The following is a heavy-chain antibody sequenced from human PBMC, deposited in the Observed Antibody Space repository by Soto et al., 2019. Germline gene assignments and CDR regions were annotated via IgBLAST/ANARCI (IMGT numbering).Heavy chain of an antibody. CDR1: GFTFSSYA. D-gene: IGHD2-15*01. J-gene: IGHJ6*02. Sequence: PGGSLRLSCAASGFTFSSYAMHWVRQAPGKGLEWVAVISYDGSNKYYADSVKGRFTISRDNSKNTLYLQMNSLRAEDTAVYYCARGYCSGGSCHLHNILYYYYYYGMDVWGLGTTVTVSS. CDR3: ARGYCSGGSCHLHNILYYYYYYGMDV. V-gene: IGHV3-30-3*01. CDR2: ISYDGSNK.